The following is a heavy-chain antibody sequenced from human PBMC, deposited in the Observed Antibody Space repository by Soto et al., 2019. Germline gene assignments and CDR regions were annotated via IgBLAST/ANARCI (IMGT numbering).Heavy chain of an antibody. CDR1: GGSFTSNNG. V-gene: IGHV4-4*02. J-gene: IGHJ4*02. CDR2: IYRTGST. D-gene: IGHD1-7*01. CDR3: ASRDPGTSVDY. Sequence: ASETLCLTCAVSGGSFTSNNGWSWVRQPPGQGLEWIGEIYRTGSTNYNPSLKSRVTISLDKSENQFSLKVTSLTAADTAVYYCASRDPGTSVDYWGQGTLVT.